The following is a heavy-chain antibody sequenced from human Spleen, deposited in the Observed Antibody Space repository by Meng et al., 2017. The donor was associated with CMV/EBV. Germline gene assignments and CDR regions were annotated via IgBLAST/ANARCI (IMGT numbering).Heavy chain of an antibody. V-gene: IGHV3-30*04. J-gene: IGHJ6*02. CDR1: GFTFSSYA. CDR2: ISYDGSNK. Sequence: GESLKISCAASGFTFSSYAMHWVRQAPGKGLEWVAVISYDGSNKYYADSVKGRFTISRDNSKNTLYLQMNSLRAEDTAVYYCARLAGGDYFYGLDVWGQGTTVTVSS. D-gene: IGHD1-26*01. CDR3: ARLAGGDYFYGLDV.